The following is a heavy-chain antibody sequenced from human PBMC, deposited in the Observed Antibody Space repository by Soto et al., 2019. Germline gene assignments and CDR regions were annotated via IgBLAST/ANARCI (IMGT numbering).Heavy chain of an antibody. CDR3: ATGHDYGDYVGKRYFDY. CDR2: FDPEDGET. V-gene: IGHV1-24*01. Sequence: GASVKVSCKVSGYTLTELSMHWVRQAPGKGLEWMGGFDPEDGETIYAQKFQGRVTMTEDTSTDTAYMELSSLRSEDTAVYYCATGHDYGDYVGKRYFDYWDQGTLVTVSS. D-gene: IGHD4-17*01. CDR1: GYTLTELS. J-gene: IGHJ4*02.